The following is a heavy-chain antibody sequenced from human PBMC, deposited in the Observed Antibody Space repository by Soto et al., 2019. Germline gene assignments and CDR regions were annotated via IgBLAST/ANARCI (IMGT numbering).Heavy chain of an antibody. J-gene: IGHJ6*02. CDR2: IYHSGST. D-gene: IGHD6-13*01. Sequence: SETLSLTCAVSGYSISSGYYWGWIRQPPGKGLEWIGSIYHSGSTYYNPSLKSRVTISVDTSKNQFSLKLSSVTAADTAVYYCARDRPGAAGTHYYYYYGMDVWGQGTTVTVSS. V-gene: IGHV4-38-2*02. CDR3: ARDRPGAAGTHYYYYYGMDV. CDR1: GYSISSGYY.